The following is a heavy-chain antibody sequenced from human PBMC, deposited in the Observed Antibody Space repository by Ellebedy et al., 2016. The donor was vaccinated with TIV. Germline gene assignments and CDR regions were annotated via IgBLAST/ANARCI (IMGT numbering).Heavy chain of an antibody. Sequence: GESLKISCAASGFTFTNYAMHWVRQAPGKGLEWVAVISSDGNTKYYADPVKDRFTISRDNSKNTVFLQMSSLGAEDTAVYYCARARNFIFDQWGQGTLVTVSS. J-gene: IGHJ4*02. V-gene: IGHV3-30*04. CDR3: ARARNFIFDQ. CDR1: GFTFTNYA. CDR2: ISSDGNTK.